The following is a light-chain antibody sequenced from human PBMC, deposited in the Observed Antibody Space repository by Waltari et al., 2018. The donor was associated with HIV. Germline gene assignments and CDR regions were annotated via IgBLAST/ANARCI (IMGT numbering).Light chain of an antibody. V-gene: IGLV2-14*03. CDR2: GVS. Sequence: QSALTQPASVSGSPGQSITIFCIGTSSDISAYNSVAWYQQHPGKAPNLIVYGVSNRPSAFSARFSCSKSCNTPSLTISGLQEDDESDYYCISYTTTATLVFGTGTKVTVL. J-gene: IGLJ1*01. CDR1: SSDISAYNS. CDR3: ISYTTTATLV.